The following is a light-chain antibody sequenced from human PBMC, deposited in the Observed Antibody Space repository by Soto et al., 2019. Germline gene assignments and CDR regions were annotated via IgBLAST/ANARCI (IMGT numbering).Light chain of an antibody. CDR1: QSISNF. CDR3: QHYYKWPLS. V-gene: IGKV1-16*01. J-gene: IGKJ4*01. Sequence: DIQMTQSPSSLSASLGDRVTITCRASQSISNFLNWVQHKPGNAPKVLISAASTLQSGVPPRFSGSGSGTEFTLTISGLQSDDFALFFCQHYYKWPLSFGGGTKVDIK. CDR2: AAS.